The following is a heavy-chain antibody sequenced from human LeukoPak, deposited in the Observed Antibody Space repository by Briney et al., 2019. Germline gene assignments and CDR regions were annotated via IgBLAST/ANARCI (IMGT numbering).Heavy chain of an antibody. Sequence: SVKVSCKASGGTFSSCAISWVRQAPGQGLEWMGGIIPIFGTANYAQKFQGRVTITADESTSTAYMELSSLRSEDTAVYYCARGVRFGESIAYWGQGTLVTVSS. CDR3: ARGVRFGESIAY. J-gene: IGHJ4*02. CDR2: IIPIFGTA. CDR1: GGTFSSCA. V-gene: IGHV1-69*13. D-gene: IGHD3-10*01.